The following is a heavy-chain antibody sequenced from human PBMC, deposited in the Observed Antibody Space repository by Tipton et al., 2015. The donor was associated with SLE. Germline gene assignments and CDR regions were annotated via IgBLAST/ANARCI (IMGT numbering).Heavy chain of an antibody. CDR1: GGSFSGYY. Sequence: TLSLTCAVYGGSFSGYYWSWIRQPPGEGLEWIGEIKHGANTIYNPSLKSRVSISGDASKNQISLKLNSVIAADTAVYYCVGGVSGTVGNHWGQGTLVSVSS. J-gene: IGHJ1*01. V-gene: IGHV4-34*01. D-gene: IGHD4-23*01. CDR3: VGGVSGTVGNH. CDR2: IKHGANT.